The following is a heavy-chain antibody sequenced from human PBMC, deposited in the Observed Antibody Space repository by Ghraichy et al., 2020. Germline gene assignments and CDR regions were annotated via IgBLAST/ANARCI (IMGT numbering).Heavy chain of an antibody. Sequence: SLRLSCVGSGFDVSINRMSWVRQAPGQGLEWVSAIYSGGTTDYADSVKGRFTFSRDNSKNTVYLQMNSLRVDDTAVYYCARDLWAFDIWGQGTLVTVSS. J-gene: IGHJ3*02. CDR2: IYSGGTT. CDR1: GFDVSINR. V-gene: IGHV3-53*01. CDR3: ARDLWAFDI. D-gene: IGHD2-21*01.